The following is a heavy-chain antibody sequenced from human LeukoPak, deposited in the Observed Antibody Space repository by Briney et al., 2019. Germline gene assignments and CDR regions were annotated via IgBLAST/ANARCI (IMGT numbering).Heavy chain of an antibody. CDR2: IRQDGSEK. CDR3: ARRGMTTVTPNWFDP. Sequence: PGGSLRLSCAASRFTFSNYWMSWVRQAPGKGLEWVANIRQDGSEKYYVDSVKGRFTISRDNAKNSLYLQMNSLRAEDTAVYYCARRGMTTVTPNWFDPWGQGTLVTVSS. V-gene: IGHV3-7*01. J-gene: IGHJ5*02. CDR1: RFTFSNYW. D-gene: IGHD4-17*01.